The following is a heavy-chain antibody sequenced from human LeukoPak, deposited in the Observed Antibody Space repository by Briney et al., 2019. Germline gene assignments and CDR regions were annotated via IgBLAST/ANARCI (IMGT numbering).Heavy chain of an antibody. D-gene: IGHD2-8*02. J-gene: IGHJ4*02. CDR1: GGSFSDYY. Sequence: SETLSLTCAVYGGSFSDYYWSWIRQPPGKGLEWIGEINHSGSTNYNPSLKSRVTISVDTSKNQFSLKLSSVTAADTAVYYCAREGYCTGGVCLNRQFDYWGQGTLVTVSS. V-gene: IGHV4-34*01. CDR3: AREGYCTGGVCLNRQFDY. CDR2: INHSGST.